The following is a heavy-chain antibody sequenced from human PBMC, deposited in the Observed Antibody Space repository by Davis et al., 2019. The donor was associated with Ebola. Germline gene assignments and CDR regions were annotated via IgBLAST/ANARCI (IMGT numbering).Heavy chain of an antibody. J-gene: IGHJ6*02. CDR2: ISGSGGST. Sequence: GEPLKISCAASGFTFSSYWMSWVRQAPGKGLEWVSAISGSGGSTYYADSVKGRFTISRDNSKNTLYLQMNSLRAEDTAVYYCAKQGCSSTSCYYYYGMDVWGQGTTVTVSS. D-gene: IGHD2-2*01. V-gene: IGHV3-23*01. CDR3: AKQGCSSTSCYYYYGMDV. CDR1: GFTFSSYW.